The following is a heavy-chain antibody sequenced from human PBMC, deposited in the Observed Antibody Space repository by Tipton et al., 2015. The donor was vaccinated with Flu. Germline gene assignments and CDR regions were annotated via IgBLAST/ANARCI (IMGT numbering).Heavy chain of an antibody. V-gene: IGHV4-38-2*01. CDR3: ARSTYYYGSGSSDY. J-gene: IGHJ4*02. D-gene: IGHD3-10*01. CDR1: GDSIGSPYF. Sequence: TLSLTCSVSGDSIGSPYFWGWIRQPPGKGLEWIGNVHQTGSPYYNPSLRSRVTIGVDTAKNQFSQRLSSVTAADTAVYYCARSTYYYGSGSSDYWGQGTLVTVSS. CDR2: VHQTGSP.